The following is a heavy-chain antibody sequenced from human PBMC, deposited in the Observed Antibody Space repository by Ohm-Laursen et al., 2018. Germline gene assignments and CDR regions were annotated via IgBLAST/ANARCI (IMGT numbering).Heavy chain of an antibody. D-gene: IGHD5-12*01. Sequence: LRLSCAASGFTFSNFWMHWVRQAPGKGLVWVSRINSDGSNTNYADSVKGRFTISRDNAKNTLYLQMNSLRGDDTSIYYCARSGNSDHSPLGYWGQGTLVTVSS. CDR2: INSDGSNT. J-gene: IGHJ4*02. V-gene: IGHV3-74*01. CDR3: ARSGNSDHSPLGY. CDR1: GFTFSNFW.